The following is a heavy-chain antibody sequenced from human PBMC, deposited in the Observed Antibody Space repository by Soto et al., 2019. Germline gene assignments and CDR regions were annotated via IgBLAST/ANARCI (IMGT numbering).Heavy chain of an antibody. CDR2: IYYSGST. Sequence: QTLSPTCTVPGGSIRSYYWSWIRPPPGKGPEWIGYIYYSGSTNYNPSLKSRVTISVDTSKNQFSLKLSSVTAADTAVYYCARDCSGGSCYSYYYYGMDVWGQGTTVTVSS. CDR1: GGSIRSYY. D-gene: IGHD2-15*01. CDR3: ARDCSGGSCYSYYYYGMDV. J-gene: IGHJ6*02. V-gene: IGHV4-59*01.